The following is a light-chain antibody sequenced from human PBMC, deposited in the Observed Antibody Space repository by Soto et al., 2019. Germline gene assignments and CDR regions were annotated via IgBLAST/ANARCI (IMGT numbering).Light chain of an antibody. CDR2: AAY. CDR3: QQSYSTPYT. CDR1: QSMSNY. Sequence: DIQMTQSPSSLSASVGDRVTITCRASQSMSNYLNWYQHKPGKAPKVLICAAYTLQSGVQSRFSGRGSGTDFTLTISSLQPEDFATYHCQQSYSTPYTFGQGTKVDI. V-gene: IGKV1-39*01. J-gene: IGKJ2*01.